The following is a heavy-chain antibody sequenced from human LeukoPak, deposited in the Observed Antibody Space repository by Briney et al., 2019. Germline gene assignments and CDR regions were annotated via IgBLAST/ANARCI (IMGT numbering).Heavy chain of an antibody. D-gene: IGHD3-9*01. Sequence: SETLSLTCTVSGGSIGSSSYYWDWIRQPPGKGLEWIGSIYYSGSTYYNPSLKSRVTISVDTSKNQFSLKLSSVTAADTAVYYCARKLARSSSPYFDWGQGTLITVSS. V-gene: IGHV4-39*07. CDR1: GGSIGSSSYY. J-gene: IGHJ4*02. CDR3: ARKLARSSSPYFD. CDR2: IYYSGST.